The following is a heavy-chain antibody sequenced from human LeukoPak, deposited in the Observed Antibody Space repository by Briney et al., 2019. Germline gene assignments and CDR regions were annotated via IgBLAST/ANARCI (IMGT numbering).Heavy chain of an antibody. D-gene: IGHD3-10*01. V-gene: IGHV3-48*03. CDR3: ARDGYYYGSGSYSWILDY. CDR2: ISSSGSTI. CDR1: GFTFSSYE. J-gene: IGHJ4*02. Sequence: GGSLRLSCAASGFTFSSYEMNWVRQAPGKGLEWVSYISSSGSTIYYADSVKGRFTISRDNAKNSLYLQMNSLRAEDTAVYYCARDGYYYGSGSYSWILDYWGQGTLVTVSS.